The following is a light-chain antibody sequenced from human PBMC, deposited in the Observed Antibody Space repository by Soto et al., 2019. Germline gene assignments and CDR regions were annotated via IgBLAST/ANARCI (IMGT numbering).Light chain of an antibody. CDR1: QSISNW. CDR3: QQYNSYST. J-gene: IGKJ1*01. V-gene: IGKV1-5*01. Sequence: DIQMTQSPSTLSASVGDRVTITCRASQSISNWLAWYQQKPGKAPNLLIYDASSLQGGVPSRFSGSGSGTEFTLTISSLQPGDFATYYCQQYNSYSTFGQGTKVDIK. CDR2: DAS.